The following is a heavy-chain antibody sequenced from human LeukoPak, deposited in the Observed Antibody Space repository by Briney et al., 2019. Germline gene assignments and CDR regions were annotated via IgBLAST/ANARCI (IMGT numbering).Heavy chain of an antibody. V-gene: IGHV4-59*08. CDR1: GGSISSYY. J-gene: IGHJ3*02. CDR2: IYYSGST. D-gene: IGHD6-19*01. Sequence: SETLSLTCTVSGGSISSYYWSWIRQPPGKGLEWIGYIYYSGSTNYNPYLKSRVTISVDTSKIQFSLKLSSVTAADTAVYYCARTGIAVAGHGPDAFDIWGQGTMVTVSS. CDR3: ARTGIAVAGHGPDAFDI.